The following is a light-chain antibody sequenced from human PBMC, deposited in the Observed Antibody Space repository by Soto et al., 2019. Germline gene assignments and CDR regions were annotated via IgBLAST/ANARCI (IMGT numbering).Light chain of an antibody. J-gene: IGLJ1*01. Sequence: QSVLTQPPSASGTPGQTVIISCSGSRSDIGSNSVNWYQHLPGTAPKLLIYNNNQRPSGVPDRFSGSKSGTSASLAISGLQSEDEADYYCAAWDDSLTGPVLGNGTKLT. CDR1: RSDIGSNS. CDR3: AAWDDSLTGPV. V-gene: IGLV1-44*01. CDR2: NNN.